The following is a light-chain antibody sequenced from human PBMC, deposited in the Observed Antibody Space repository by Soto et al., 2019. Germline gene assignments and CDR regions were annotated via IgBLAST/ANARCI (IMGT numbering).Light chain of an antibody. CDR2: LGS. Sequence: DIVMTQSPVSLPVTPGEPASITCRSSQSLLHSDGYNYLDWYLQKPGQSPQLLIYLGSNRASGVPGRFRGSGSGTDFTLKISRVEAEDVGVYYCMQALQTPLTFGGGTKVEIK. CDR1: QSLLHSDGYNY. CDR3: MQALQTPLT. V-gene: IGKV2-28*01. J-gene: IGKJ4*01.